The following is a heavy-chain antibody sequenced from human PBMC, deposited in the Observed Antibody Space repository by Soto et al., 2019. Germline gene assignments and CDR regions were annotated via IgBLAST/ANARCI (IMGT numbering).Heavy chain of an antibody. Sequence: GGSLRLSCAASGFTVSSNYMSWVRQAPGKGLEWVSVIYSGGSTYYADSVKGRFTISRDKSKNTLYLQMNGLRAEDTAVYYCAGDSPGNYGDYNRYFQHWGQGTLVTVSS. CDR1: GFTVSSNY. CDR3: AGDSPGNYGDYNRYFQH. J-gene: IGHJ1*01. D-gene: IGHD4-17*01. CDR2: IYSGGST. V-gene: IGHV3-66*01.